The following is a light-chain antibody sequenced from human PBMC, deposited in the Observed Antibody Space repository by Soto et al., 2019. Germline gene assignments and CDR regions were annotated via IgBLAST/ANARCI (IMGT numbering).Light chain of an antibody. J-gene: IGKJ1*01. CDR1: QSISSY. CDR2: AAS. Sequence: DSRMTHSPSSLSASVGDRGTMTCLASQSISSYLNWYPQKPGNAPKLLIYAASSLQSGVPSRFSGRGSETDFTLTISSLQPEDFATYSCHQSYSTTWTFGQATTVDIK. V-gene: IGKV1-39*01. CDR3: HQSYSTTWT.